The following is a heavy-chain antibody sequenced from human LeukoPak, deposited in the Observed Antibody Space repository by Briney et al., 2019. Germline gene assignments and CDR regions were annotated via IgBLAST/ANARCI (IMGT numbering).Heavy chain of an antibody. J-gene: IGHJ3*02. CDR2: ISWNSGSI. Sequence: PGGSLRLSCAASGFTFDDYAMHWVRQAPGKGLEWVSGISWNSGSIGYADSVKGRFTISRDNSKNTLYLQMNSLRAEDTAVYYCARATPYGPSYAFDIWGQGTMVTVSS. CDR3: ARATPYGPSYAFDI. V-gene: IGHV3-9*01. CDR1: GFTFDDYA. D-gene: IGHD4-17*01.